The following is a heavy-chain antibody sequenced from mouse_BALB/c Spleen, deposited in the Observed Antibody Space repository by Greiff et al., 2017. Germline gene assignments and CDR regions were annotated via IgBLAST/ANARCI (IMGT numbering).Heavy chain of an antibody. J-gene: IGHJ2*01. CDR1: GYAFSSYW. Sequence: QVQLKQSGAELVRPGSSVKISCKASGYAFSSYWMNWVKQRPGQGLEWIGQIYPGDGDTNYNGKFKGKATLTADKSSSTAYMQLSSLTSEDSAVYFCARGGYDGYYYFDYWGQGTTLTVSS. CDR3: ARGGYDGYYYFDY. V-gene: IGHV1-80*01. D-gene: IGHD2-3*01. CDR2: IYPGDGDT.